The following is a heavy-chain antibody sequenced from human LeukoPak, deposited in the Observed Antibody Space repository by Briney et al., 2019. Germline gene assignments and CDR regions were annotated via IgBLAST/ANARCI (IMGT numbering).Heavy chain of an antibody. V-gene: IGHV1-18*01. CDR3: ARVVESYYRRSAFGI. CDR2: ISAYNGNT. Sequence: ASVKVSCKASGYTFTSYGISWVRQAPGQGLEWMGWISAYNGNTNYAQKLQGRVTMTTDTSTSTAYMELRSLRSDDTAVYYCARVVESYYRRSAFGIWGQGTMVTVSS. J-gene: IGHJ3*02. D-gene: IGHD3-10*01. CDR1: GYTFTSYG.